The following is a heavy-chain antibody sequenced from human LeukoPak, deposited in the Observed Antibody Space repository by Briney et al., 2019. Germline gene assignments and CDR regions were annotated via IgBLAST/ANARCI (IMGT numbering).Heavy chain of an antibody. J-gene: IGHJ4*02. D-gene: IGHD2-8*01. V-gene: IGHV4-4*02. CDR2: ISLSGLT. Sequence: PSETLSLTCGVSGGSISTTNWWSWVRQSPGQGLEWIGEISLSGLTNYSPSLSGRVTMSLDKPKNQLSLNLSSVAAADTAVYYCSRENGAFSPFGFWGQGTLVTVPS. CDR3: SRENGAFSPFGF. CDR1: GGSISTTNW.